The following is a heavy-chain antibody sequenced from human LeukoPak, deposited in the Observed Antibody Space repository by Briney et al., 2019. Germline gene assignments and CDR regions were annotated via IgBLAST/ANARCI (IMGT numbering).Heavy chain of an antibody. CDR1: GGSISSGGYY. V-gene: IGHV4-31*03. D-gene: IGHD5-24*01. Sequence: SETLSPTCTVSGGSISSGGYYWSWIRQHPGKGLEWIGYIYYSGSTHYNPSLKSRVTISVDTSKNQFSLKLSSVTAADTAVYYCARERGMATIFWGQGTLVTVSS. J-gene: IGHJ4*02. CDR2: IYYSGST. CDR3: ARERGMATIF.